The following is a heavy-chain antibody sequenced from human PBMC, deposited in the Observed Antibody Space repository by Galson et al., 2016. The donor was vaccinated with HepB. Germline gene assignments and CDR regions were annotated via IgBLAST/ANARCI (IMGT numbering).Heavy chain of an antibody. CDR3: ARDAQEGRAYLNWFDP. Sequence: SETLSLTCAVSGGSVSSGRYYWSWIRQPPGKGLEWIGYIYYSGATDYNPSLKSRVTISADTPKNQFSLKVRSVTNADTAVYYCARDAQEGRAYLNWFDPWGQGILVTVSS. CDR2: IYYSGAT. J-gene: IGHJ5*02. V-gene: IGHV4-61*01. CDR1: GGSVSSGRYY.